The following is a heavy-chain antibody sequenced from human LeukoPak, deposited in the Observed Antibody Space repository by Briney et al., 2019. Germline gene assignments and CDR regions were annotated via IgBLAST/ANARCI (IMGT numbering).Heavy chain of an antibody. CDR1: GFTFSGYS. J-gene: IGHJ4*02. Sequence: PGGSLRLSCTASGFTFSGYSMNWVRQAPGKGLEWVSSISTSSSYIYYADSVKGRFTISRDNARKSLYLQMNSLRAEDTAVYYCARFALKTPPTDWGQGTLVTVSS. CDR3: ARFALKTPPTD. CDR2: ISTSSSYI. V-gene: IGHV3-21*01.